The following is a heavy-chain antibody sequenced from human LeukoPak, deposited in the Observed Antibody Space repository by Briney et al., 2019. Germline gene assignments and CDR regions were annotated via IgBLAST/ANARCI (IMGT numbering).Heavy chain of an antibody. Sequence: SETLSLTCAVYGGSFSGYYWSWIRQPPGKGLEWIGEINHSGSTNYNPSLKSRVTISVDTSKNQFSLKLSSVTAADTAVYYCARVRKVAYYDFWSGLNHDAFDIWGQGTMVTVSS. CDR3: ARVRKVAYYDFWSGLNHDAFDI. CDR1: GGSFSGYY. CDR2: INHSGST. V-gene: IGHV4-34*01. J-gene: IGHJ3*02. D-gene: IGHD3-3*01.